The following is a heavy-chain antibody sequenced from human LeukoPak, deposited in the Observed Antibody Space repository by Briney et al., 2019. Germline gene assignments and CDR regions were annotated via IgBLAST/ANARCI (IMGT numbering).Heavy chain of an antibody. CDR1: GFTFSSYG. D-gene: IGHD4-17*01. J-gene: IGHJ4*02. CDR2: IRYDGSNK. V-gene: IGHV3-30*02. Sequence: GGSLRLSCAASGFTFSSYGMHWVRQAPGKGLEWVAFIRYDGSNKYYADSVKGRFTISRDNSKNTLYLQMNSLRAEDTAVYYCARVYTYTVTRETADYWGQGTLVTVSS. CDR3: ARVYTYTVTRETADY.